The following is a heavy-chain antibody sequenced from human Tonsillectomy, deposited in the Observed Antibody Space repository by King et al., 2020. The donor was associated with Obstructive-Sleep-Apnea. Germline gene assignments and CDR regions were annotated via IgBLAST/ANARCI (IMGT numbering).Heavy chain of an antibody. CDR1: GYTFTSYD. J-gene: IGHJ4*02. CDR2: MNPNRGNT. Sequence: VQLVESGAEVKKPGASVKLSCKASGYTFTSYDINWVRQATGQGLEWMGWMNPNRGNTGYAQKFQGRVTMTRNTSISTAYMEVSSLRSEDTAVYYCATGGHGSGSSIGYWGQGTLVTVSS. CDR3: ATGGHGSGSSIGY. D-gene: IGHD3-10*01. V-gene: IGHV1-8*01.